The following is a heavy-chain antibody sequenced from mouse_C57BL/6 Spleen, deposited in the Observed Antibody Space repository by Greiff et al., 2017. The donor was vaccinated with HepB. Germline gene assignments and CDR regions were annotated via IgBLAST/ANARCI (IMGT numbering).Heavy chain of an antibody. CDR1: GFTFSDYG. V-gene: IGHV5-17*01. CDR3: ARHDAYAMDY. CDR2: ISSGSSTI. J-gene: IGHJ4*01. Sequence: EVHLVESGGGLVKPGGSLKLSCAASGFTFSDYGMHWVRQAPEKGLEWVAYISSGSSTIYYADTVKGRFTISRDNAKNTLFLQMTSLRSEDTAMYYCARHDAYAMDYWGQGTSVTVSS.